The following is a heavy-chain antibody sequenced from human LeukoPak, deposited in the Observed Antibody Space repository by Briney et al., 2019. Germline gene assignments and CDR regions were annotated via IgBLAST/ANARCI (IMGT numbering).Heavy chain of an antibody. CDR3: ATYAGSYSKYFQH. V-gene: IGHV5-51*01. J-gene: IGHJ1*01. Sequence: GESLKISCKGSEYSFTNYWIGWVRQMPGRGLEWMGIIYPGDSDTRYSPSIQGQVTISADKSISTAYLQWSSLKASDTAMYFCATYAGSYSKYFQHWGQGTLVTVSS. CDR2: IYPGDSDT. D-gene: IGHD3-10*01. CDR1: EYSFTNYW.